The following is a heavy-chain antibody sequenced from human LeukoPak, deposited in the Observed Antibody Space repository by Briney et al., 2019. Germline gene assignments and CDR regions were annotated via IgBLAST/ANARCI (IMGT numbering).Heavy chain of an antibody. CDR2: IYYSGGS. V-gene: IGHV4-30-4*01. CDR3: ARSVPSGNYYYGMDV. Sequence: SETLSLTCAVYGGSFSGYYWSWIRQPPGKGLEWIGYIYYSGGSYYNPSLKSRITISVDTSKNQFSPKLSSVTAADTAVYYCARSVPSGNYYYGMDVWGQGTTVTVSS. D-gene: IGHD3-10*02. J-gene: IGHJ6*02. CDR1: GGSFSGYY.